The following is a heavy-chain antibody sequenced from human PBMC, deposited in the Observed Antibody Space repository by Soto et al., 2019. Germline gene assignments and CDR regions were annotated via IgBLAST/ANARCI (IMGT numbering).Heavy chain of an antibody. CDR1: GGTFSSYA. D-gene: IGHD5-12*01. J-gene: IGHJ4*02. V-gene: IGHV1-69*12. Sequence: QVQLVQSGAEVRQPASSVKVSCKTSGGTFSSYAISWVRQAPGQGLEWMGGIVPIVDTSTYAQKFQGRVTITGDESESTVYMELSSLRSDDTAVYYCVRVVAIPGYPDNWGQGTLVTVSS. CDR3: VRVVAIPGYPDN. CDR2: IVPIVDTS.